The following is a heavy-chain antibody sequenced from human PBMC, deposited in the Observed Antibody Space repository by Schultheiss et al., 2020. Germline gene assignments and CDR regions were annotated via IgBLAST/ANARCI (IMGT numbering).Heavy chain of an antibody. CDR2: IYYSGST. Sequence: SETLSLTCTVSGGSISSGGYYWSWIRQHPGKGLEWIGYIYYSGSTYYNPSLKSRVTISVDTSKNQFSLKLSSVTAADTAVYYCARGIRWFLDYWGQGTLVTVSS. CDR1: GGSISSGGYY. CDR3: ARGIRWFLDY. D-gene: IGHD3-10*01. V-gene: IGHV4-31*03. J-gene: IGHJ4*02.